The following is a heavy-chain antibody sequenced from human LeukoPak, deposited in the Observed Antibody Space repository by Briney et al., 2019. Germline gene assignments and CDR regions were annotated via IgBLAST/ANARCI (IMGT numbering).Heavy chain of an antibody. CDR2: ISGSGGTT. CDR1: GFTFDNYG. D-gene: IGHD6-13*01. CDR3: AKDQGYSSSWYVV. V-gene: IGHV3-23*01. J-gene: IGHJ4*02. Sequence: GGSLRLSCAASGFTFDNYGMTWVRQAPGKGLEWVSAISGSGGTTYYADSVKGRFTISRDNSKNTLYLQMNSLRVEDTAVYYCAKDQGYSSSWYVVWGQGTLVTVSS.